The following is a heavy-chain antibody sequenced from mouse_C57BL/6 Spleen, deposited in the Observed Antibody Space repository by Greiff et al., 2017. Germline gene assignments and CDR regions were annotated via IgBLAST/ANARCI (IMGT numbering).Heavy chain of an antibody. CDR1: GFTFTDYY. V-gene: IGHV14-2*01. Sequence: VQLQQSGAELVQPGASVKLSCTASGFTFTDYYMPWVKQRPEQGLEWIGRINPEAGGTKYAPKFPGKVTISADTSSNTAYLQLSSLTAEDTAIYYCARRGVFDYWGQGTTLTVSS. J-gene: IGHJ2*01. CDR3: ARRGVFDY. CDR2: INPEAGGT.